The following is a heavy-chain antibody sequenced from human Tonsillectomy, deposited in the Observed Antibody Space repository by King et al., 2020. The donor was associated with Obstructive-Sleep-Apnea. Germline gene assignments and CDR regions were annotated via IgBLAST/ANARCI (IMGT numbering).Heavy chain of an antibody. J-gene: IGHJ4*02. Sequence: PLQESGPGLVKPSETLSLSCTVSGGSISNYYWSWIRQPPGKRLEWIGYISYSGITNYNPSLKSRVTISVDTSKNQFSLKLSSVTAADTAVYYCARNLAYDVLPAASFDYWGQGTLAT. CDR1: GGSISNYY. V-gene: IGHV4-59*08. CDR2: ISYSGIT. CDR3: ARNLAYDVLPAASFDY. D-gene: IGHD2-15*01.